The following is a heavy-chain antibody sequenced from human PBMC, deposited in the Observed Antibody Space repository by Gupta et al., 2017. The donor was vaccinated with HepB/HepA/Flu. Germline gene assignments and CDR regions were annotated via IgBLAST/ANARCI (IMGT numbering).Heavy chain of an antibody. J-gene: IGHJ4*02. CDR1: GFVFNIHA. Sequence: EVQLLESGGGLVQPGGSLRLSCAASGFVFNIHAMSWVRQAPGKGLEWVSVITATGDATHYADSVKGRFTISKDFSKNTLYLQMNSLRAEDTAVYYCTKGGWNDDWGQGTPVTVSS. D-gene: IGHD1-1*01. CDR3: TKGGWNDD. CDR2: ITATGDAT. V-gene: IGHV3-23*01.